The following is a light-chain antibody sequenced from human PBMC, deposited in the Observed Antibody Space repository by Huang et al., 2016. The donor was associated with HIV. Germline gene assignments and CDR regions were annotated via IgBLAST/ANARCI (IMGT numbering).Light chain of an antibody. CDR2: AAS. CDR3: LQHHGYPRT. CDR1: QDISNY. Sequence: DIQLTQSPSAMSASVGDRVSITCRASQDISNYLAWFQQKPGGAPKRLIYAASSLQSCVPSRFSASGSGTKFALKISGLQPEDFATYYCLQHHGYPRTFGQGTKV. J-gene: IGKJ1*01. V-gene: IGKV1-17*03.